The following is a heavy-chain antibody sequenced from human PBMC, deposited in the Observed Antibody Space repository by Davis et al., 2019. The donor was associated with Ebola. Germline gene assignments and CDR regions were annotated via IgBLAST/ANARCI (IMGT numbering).Heavy chain of an antibody. D-gene: IGHD3-3*01. Sequence: PGGSLRLSCAGSGFTFSNAWFSWVRQAPGKGLEWVANINKDGSDKYYGDAVNGRFTISRDNAKNLLYLEMHSLRAEDTAVYYCARGMPLRRRFLEWLGAGALDMWGQGTRVTVSS. CDR2: INKDGSDK. CDR3: ARGMPLRRRFLEWLGAGALDM. CDR1: GFTFSNAW. V-gene: IGHV3-7*01. J-gene: IGHJ3*02.